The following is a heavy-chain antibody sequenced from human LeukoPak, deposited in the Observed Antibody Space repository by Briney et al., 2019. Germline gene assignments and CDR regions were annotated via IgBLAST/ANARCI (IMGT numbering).Heavy chain of an antibody. CDR2: IYYSGST. D-gene: IGHD1-26*01. CDR3: ARHHGGSYYGKLDH. V-gene: IGHV4-39*01. CDR1: GGSISSSSYY. J-gene: IGHJ4*02. Sequence: KPSETLSLTCTVSGGSISSSSYYWGWIRQPPGKGLEWIGSIYYSGSTYYNPSLKSRVTISVDTSKNQFSLKLSSVTAADTAVYYCARHHGGSYYGKLDHWGQGTLVTVSS.